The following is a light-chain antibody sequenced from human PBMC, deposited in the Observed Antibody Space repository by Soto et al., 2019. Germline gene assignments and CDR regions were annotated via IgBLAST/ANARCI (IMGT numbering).Light chain of an antibody. CDR1: SGHSSYA. CDR2: LNSDGSH. J-gene: IGLJ1*01. Sequence: QLVLTQSPSASASLGASVKLTCTLSSGHSSYAIAWHQQQPEKDPRYLMKLNSDGSHSKGDGIPDRFSGSSSGAERYLTISSLQSEDEADYYCQTWGTGTLYVFGTGTKLTVL. V-gene: IGLV4-69*01. CDR3: QTWGTGTLYV.